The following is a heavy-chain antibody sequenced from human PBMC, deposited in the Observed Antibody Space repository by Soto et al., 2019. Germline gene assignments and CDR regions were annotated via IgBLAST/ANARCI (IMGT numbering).Heavy chain of an antibody. Sequence: PGGSLRLSCAASGFPFTKAWMTWVRQAPGKGLEWVGRIRSKTSSETREYAAPVKGRFTISRDDSKNMLYLEMYSLKIEDTGVYYCTTDGFTGIVGIWGQGTMVTVSS. J-gene: IGHJ3*02. CDR2: IRSKTSSETR. CDR3: TTDGFTGIVGI. V-gene: IGHV3-15*01. CDR1: GFPFTKAW. D-gene: IGHD3-22*01.